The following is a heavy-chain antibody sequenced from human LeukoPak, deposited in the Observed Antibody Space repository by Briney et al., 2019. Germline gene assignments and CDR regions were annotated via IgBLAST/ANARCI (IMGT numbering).Heavy chain of an antibody. CDR2: IYYTGTT. Sequence: PSETLSLTCTVSGGPISSSSYYWAWIRQPPGRGLEWIGSIYYTGTTFDNPSLKSRVTLSVDTSKNQFSLRLTSVTAADTAFYYCAREEYSSDWYGHDSWGQGTLVTVSS. CDR1: GGPISSSSYY. J-gene: IGHJ4*02. V-gene: IGHV4-39*07. D-gene: IGHD6-13*01. CDR3: AREEYSSDWYGHDS.